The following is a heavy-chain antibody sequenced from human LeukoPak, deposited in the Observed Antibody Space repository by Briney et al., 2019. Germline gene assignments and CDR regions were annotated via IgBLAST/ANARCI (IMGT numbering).Heavy chain of an antibody. CDR2: MSGSDGST. V-gene: IGHV3-23*01. D-gene: IGHD2-15*01. J-gene: IGHJ4*02. Sequence: GGSLRLSCAVSGFTFSSYAMSWVRQAPGKGLEWVSTMSGSDGSTYYADSVKGRFTISRDNFKTTLFLQMNSLRAEDMAVYYCARDRAVVADPFDYWGQGTLVTVSS. CDR3: ARDRAVVADPFDY. CDR1: GFTFSSYA.